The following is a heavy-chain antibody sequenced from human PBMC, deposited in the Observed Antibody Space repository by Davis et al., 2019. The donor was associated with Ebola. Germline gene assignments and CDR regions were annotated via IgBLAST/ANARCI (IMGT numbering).Heavy chain of an antibody. D-gene: IGHD4-17*01. CDR2: IRSKANSYAT. CDR1: GFTFSSYW. CDR3: TTTTVTIDY. V-gene: IGHV3-73*01. J-gene: IGHJ4*02. Sequence: GESLKISCAASGFTFSSYWMSWVRQASGKGLEWVGRIRSKANSYATAYAASVKGRFTISRDDSKNTAYLQMNSLKTEDTAVYYCTTTTVTIDYWGQGTLVTVSS.